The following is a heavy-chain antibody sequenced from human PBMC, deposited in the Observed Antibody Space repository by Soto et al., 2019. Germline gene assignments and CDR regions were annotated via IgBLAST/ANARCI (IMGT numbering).Heavy chain of an antibody. Sequence: QVQLVQSGAEVKKPGASVKVFFKASGYPFTSYGISWVRQAPGKGLGWMGWVSAYNCNTNYAQKLQGRVTMTTDTSTSTAYMELRSLRSDDTAVYYCARDGQAYYYDSSGSTENDYWGQGTLVTVSS. D-gene: IGHD3-22*01. J-gene: IGHJ4*02. V-gene: IGHV1-18*01. CDR3: ARDGQAYYYDSSGSTENDY. CDR2: VSAYNCNT. CDR1: GYPFTSYG.